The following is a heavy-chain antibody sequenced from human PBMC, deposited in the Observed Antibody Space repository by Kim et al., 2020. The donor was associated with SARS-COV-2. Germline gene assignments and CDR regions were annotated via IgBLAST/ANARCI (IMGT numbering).Heavy chain of an antibody. V-gene: IGHV3-9*01. Sequence: GGSLRLSCAASGFTFDDYAMHWVRQAPGKGLEWVSGISWNSGSIGYADSVKGRFTISRDNAKNSLYLQMNSLRAEDTALYYCAKLYSSSSRHFDYWGQGTLVTVSS. CDR3: AKLYSSSSRHFDY. CDR1: GFTFDDYA. CDR2: ISWNSGSI. J-gene: IGHJ4*02. D-gene: IGHD6-6*01.